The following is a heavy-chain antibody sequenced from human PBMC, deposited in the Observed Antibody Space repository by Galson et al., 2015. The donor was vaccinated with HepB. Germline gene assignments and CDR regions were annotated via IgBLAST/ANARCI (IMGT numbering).Heavy chain of an antibody. Sequence: SVKVSCKASGYAFIGYYIHWVRQAPGQGLEWMGWINPNSGGTNYAQKFQGRVTMTRDTSIRTAYMELGRLRSDDTAVYYCARDPRRGINPKLDYDFWSGYETWGQGAQVTVSS. J-gene: IGHJ5*02. CDR1: GYAFIGYY. V-gene: IGHV1-2*02. D-gene: IGHD3-3*01. CDR2: INPNSGGT. CDR3: ARDPRRGINPKLDYDFWSGYET.